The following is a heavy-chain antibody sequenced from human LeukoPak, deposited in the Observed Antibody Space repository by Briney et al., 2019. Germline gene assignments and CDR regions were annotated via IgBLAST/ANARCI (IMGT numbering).Heavy chain of an antibody. D-gene: IGHD2-2*01. Sequence: PGGSLRLSCAASGFAFSGSTMHWVRQASGKGLEWVGRIRSKANRYATAYAASVKGRFTISRDGSKNTAYLQMNSLKTEDTAVYYCTKTCSSTSCSDYWGQGTLVTVSS. J-gene: IGHJ4*02. CDR1: GFAFSGST. CDR3: TKTCSSTSCSDY. CDR2: IRSKANRYAT. V-gene: IGHV3-73*01.